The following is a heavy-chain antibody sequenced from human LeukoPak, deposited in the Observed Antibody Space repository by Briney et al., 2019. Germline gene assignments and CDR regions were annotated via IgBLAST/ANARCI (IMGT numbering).Heavy chain of an antibody. Sequence: PGGSLRLSCAASGFTFSSYGMHWVRQAPGKGLEWVAVISYDGSNKYYADSVKGRFTISRDNSKNTLYLQMNSLRAEDTAVYYCAKAYGSGHYYYMDVWGKGTTVTVSS. J-gene: IGHJ6*03. CDR2: ISYDGSNK. D-gene: IGHD3-10*01. CDR1: GFTFSSYG. V-gene: IGHV3-30*18. CDR3: AKAYGSGHYYYMDV.